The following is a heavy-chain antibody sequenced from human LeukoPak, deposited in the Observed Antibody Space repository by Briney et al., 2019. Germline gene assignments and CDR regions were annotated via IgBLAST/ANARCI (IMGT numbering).Heavy chain of an antibody. J-gene: IGHJ4*02. Sequence: GGSLGLSCAASGFTFSSYSMNWVRQAPGKGLEWVSYISSSSSTIYYADSVKGRFTISRDNAKNSLYLQMNSLRAEDTAVYYCARGPSGGYSYGYGYWGQGTLVTVSS. V-gene: IGHV3-48*01. D-gene: IGHD5-18*01. CDR2: ISSSSSTI. CDR1: GFTFSSYS. CDR3: ARGPSGGYSYGYGY.